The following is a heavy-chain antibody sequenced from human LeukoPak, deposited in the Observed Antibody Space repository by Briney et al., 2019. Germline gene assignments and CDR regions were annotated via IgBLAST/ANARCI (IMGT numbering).Heavy chain of an antibody. CDR2: ISSSSTI. D-gene: IGHD4-23*01. CDR3: ARDLEYDYGDK. J-gene: IGHJ4*02. V-gene: IGHV3-48*02. CDR1: GFTSSSYS. Sequence: GGSLRLSCAASGFTSSSYSMNWVRQAPGKGLAWVSYISSSSTIYYADSVKGRCPISRDNAKNSLYLQMNSLRDEDTAVYYWARDLEYDYGDKWGRGTLVSVSS.